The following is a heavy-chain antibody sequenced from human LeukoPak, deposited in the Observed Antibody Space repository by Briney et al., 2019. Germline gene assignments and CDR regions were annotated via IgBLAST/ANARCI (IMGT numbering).Heavy chain of an antibody. J-gene: IGHJ4*02. CDR3: ARGLSAAAGWNYFDY. CDR2: IIPIFGTA. Sequence: ASVKVSCKASGGTFSSYAISWVRQAPGQGLEWMGGIIPIFGTANYAQKFQGRVTITAEESTSTAYMELSSLRSEDTAVYYCARGLSAAAGWNYFDYWGQGTLVTVSS. D-gene: IGHD6-13*01. V-gene: IGHV1-69*01. CDR1: GGTFSSYA.